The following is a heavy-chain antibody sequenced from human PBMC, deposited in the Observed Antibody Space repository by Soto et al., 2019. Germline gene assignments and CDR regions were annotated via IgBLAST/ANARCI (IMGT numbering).Heavy chain of an antibody. J-gene: IGHJ4*02. CDR3: GRGIVVAQAAMEG. CDR1: VFTFSSYG. V-gene: IGHV3-33*01. CDR2: IWYDGSNK. Sequence: PVGSLRLSCASSVFTFSSYGMHCVRQSPGKWLEWVAVIWYDGSNKYYADSVKGRFTISRDNSKNALSLQMNSLRAEDTGVYYWGRGIVVAQAAMEGWGQGTPGIVSS. D-gene: IGHD2-2*01.